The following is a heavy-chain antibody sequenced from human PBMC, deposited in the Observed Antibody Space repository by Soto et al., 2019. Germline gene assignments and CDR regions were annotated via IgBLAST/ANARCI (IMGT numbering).Heavy chain of an antibody. CDR1: GYTFTSYY. V-gene: IGHV1-46*03. Sequence: GASVKVSCKASGYTFTSYYMHWVRQAPGQGLEWMGIINPSGGSTSYAQKFQGRVTMTRDTSTSTVYMELSSLRSEDTAVYYCARDGRAYGDHPSNFDYWGQGTLVTVSS. CDR3: ARDGRAYGDHPSNFDY. J-gene: IGHJ4*02. CDR2: INPSGGST. D-gene: IGHD4-17*01.